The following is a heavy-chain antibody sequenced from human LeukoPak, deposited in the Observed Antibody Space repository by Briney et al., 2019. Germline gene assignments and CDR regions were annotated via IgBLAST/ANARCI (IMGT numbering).Heavy chain of an antibody. CDR2: INPSGGST. J-gene: IGHJ4*02. D-gene: IGHD3-22*01. CDR3: ARDRGYYDSSGYYYGIFDY. V-gene: IGHV1-46*01. CDR1: GYTFTSYY. Sequence: ASVKVSCKASGYTFTSYYMHWVRQAPGQGLEWMGIINPSGGSTSYAQKFQGRVTMTRDTSTSTVYMELSSLRSEDTAVYYCARDRGYYDSSGYYYGIFDYWGQGTLVTVPS.